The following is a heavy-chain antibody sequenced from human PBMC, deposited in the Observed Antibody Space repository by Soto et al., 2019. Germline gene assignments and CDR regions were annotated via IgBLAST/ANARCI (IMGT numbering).Heavy chain of an antibody. CDR1: GYTFSSYA. Sequence: QVQLVQSGAEEKKPGASVKVSCTTSGYTFSSYAIQWVRQAPGQGLEWMGWINPGNANTKNSQKFQGRVTITSDTSASTAYMERSSLTSEDTAVYYCARVDGAYWGQGTLVTVSS. CDR2: INPGNANT. V-gene: IGHV1-3*05. CDR3: ARVDGAY. D-gene: IGHD2-2*03. J-gene: IGHJ4*02.